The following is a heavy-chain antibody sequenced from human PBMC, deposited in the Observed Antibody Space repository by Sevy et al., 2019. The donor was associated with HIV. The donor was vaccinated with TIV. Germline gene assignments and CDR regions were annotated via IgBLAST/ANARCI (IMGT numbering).Heavy chain of an antibody. CDR2: IWYDGSNK. CDR3: ANPPYSSSFNYYYGMDV. Sequence: GGSLRLSCAASGFTFSSYGMHWVRQAPGKGLEWVAFIWYDGSNKYYADSVRGRFTISRDNSKNTMYLQMNSLRAEDTAAYYCANPPYSSSFNYYYGMDVWGQGTTVTVSS. J-gene: IGHJ6*02. CDR1: GFTFSSYG. V-gene: IGHV3-30*02. D-gene: IGHD6-6*01.